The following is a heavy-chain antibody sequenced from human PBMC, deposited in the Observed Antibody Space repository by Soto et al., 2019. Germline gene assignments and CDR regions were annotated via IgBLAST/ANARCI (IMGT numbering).Heavy chain of an antibody. Sequence: SETLSLTCTVSGGSVSSGSYYWSWIRQPPGKGPEWIGYIYYSGSTNYNPSLKSRVTISVDTSKNQFSLKLSSVTAADTAVYYCARDGGRRGYSYGFDIWGQGTMVTVSS. CDR2: IYYSGST. CDR1: GGSVSSGSYY. D-gene: IGHD5-18*01. CDR3: ARDGGRRGYSYGFDI. V-gene: IGHV4-61*01. J-gene: IGHJ3*02.